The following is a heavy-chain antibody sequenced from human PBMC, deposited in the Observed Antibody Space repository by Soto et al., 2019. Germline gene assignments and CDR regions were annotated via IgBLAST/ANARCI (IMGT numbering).Heavy chain of an antibody. CDR2: IWYDGSNK. Sequence: GGSLRLSCAASGFTFSSYGMHWVRQAPGKGLEWVAVIWYDGSNKYYADSVKGRFTISRDNSKNTLYLQMNSLRAEDTAVYYCAKDDAGTALLTGVPWFDPWGQRTLVTVSS. CDR1: GFTFSSYG. D-gene: IGHD5-18*01. V-gene: IGHV3-33*06. J-gene: IGHJ5*02. CDR3: AKDDAGTALLTGVPWFDP.